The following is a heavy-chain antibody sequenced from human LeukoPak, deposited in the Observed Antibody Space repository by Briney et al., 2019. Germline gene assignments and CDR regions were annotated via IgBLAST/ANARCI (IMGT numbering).Heavy chain of an antibody. J-gene: IGHJ4*02. Sequence: GSLRLSCEGSGFTLSSYTMIWVRQAPGKGLEWLTSISSTSSYIYYADSVKGRFTISRDNAKNSLYLQMNSLTAEGTAVYYCARGGTVITLYYDSWGQGTLVTVSS. CDR2: ISSTSSYI. CDR1: GFTLSSYT. CDR3: ARGGTVITLYYDS. V-gene: IGHV3-21*01. D-gene: IGHD4-11*01.